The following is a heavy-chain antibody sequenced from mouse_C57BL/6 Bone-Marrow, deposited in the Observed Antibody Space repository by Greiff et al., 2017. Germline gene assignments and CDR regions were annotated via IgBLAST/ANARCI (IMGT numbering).Heavy chain of an antibody. CDR2: IDPSDSET. V-gene: IGHV1-52*01. D-gene: IGHD1-1*01. Sequence: VKLQQPGAELVRPGSSVKLSCKASGYTFTSYWMHWVKQRPIQGLEWIGNIDPSDSETHYNQKFKDKATLTVDKSSSTAYMQLSSLTSEDSAVYYCARPIYYYGSSWFAYWGQGTLVTVSA. CDR1: GYTFTSYW. CDR3: ARPIYYYGSSWFAY. J-gene: IGHJ3*01.